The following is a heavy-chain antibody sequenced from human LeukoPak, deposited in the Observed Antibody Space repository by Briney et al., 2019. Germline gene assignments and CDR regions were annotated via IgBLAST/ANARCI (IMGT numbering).Heavy chain of an antibody. CDR2: ISDRGIT. CDR1: GGSISGYQ. J-gene: IGHJ4*02. V-gene: IGHV4-59*08. CDR3: ARHHCIGGNCYDLSAY. Sequence: PSETPSLTCTVSGGSISGYQWSWIRQSPGKGLEWFGYISDRGITNYNPSLKSRVTISLDTSESQFSLRLSSVTAADTAVYYCARHHCIGGNCYDLSAYWGQGILVTVSS. D-gene: IGHD2-15*01.